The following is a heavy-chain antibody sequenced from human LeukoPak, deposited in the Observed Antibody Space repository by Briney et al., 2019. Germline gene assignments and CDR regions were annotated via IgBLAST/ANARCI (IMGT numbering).Heavy chain of an antibody. Sequence: WGTLSLTCSASAFTFSSYSMNRVPQAPGQGLKWVSSISSSSSYIYYADSVKGRFTISRDNAKNSLYLQMNSLRAEDTAVYYCARVVRGGYCSSTSCYTSWGQGTLVTVSS. J-gene: IGHJ4*02. CDR2: ISSSSSYI. CDR1: AFTFSSYS. V-gene: IGHV3-21*01. CDR3: ARVVRGGYCSSTSCYTS. D-gene: IGHD2-2*02.